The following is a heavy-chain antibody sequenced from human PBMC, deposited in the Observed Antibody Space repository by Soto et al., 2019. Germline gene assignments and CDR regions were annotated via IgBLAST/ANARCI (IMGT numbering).Heavy chain of an antibody. D-gene: IGHD6-19*01. CDR3: AKGVPGIAVAGTGYFQH. J-gene: IGHJ1*01. V-gene: IGHV3-23*01. Sequence: GGSLSLSCAASGFTFSSYAMSWVRQAPGKGLEWVSGISGSGDSTYYADSVKGRFTISRDNSKNTLYLQMNSLRAEDTAVYYCAKGVPGIAVAGTGYFQHWGQGT. CDR2: ISGSGDST. CDR1: GFTFSSYA.